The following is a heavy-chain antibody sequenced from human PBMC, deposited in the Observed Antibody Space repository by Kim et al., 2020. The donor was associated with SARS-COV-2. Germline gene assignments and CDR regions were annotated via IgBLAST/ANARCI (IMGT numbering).Heavy chain of an antibody. CDR1: GGSISSGGYY. CDR3: ARDTLVRGVPTGYYYYYGMDV. J-gene: IGHJ6*02. CDR2: IYYSGST. Sequence: SETLSLTCTVSGGSISSGGYYWSWIRQHPGKGLEWIGYIYYSGSTYYNPSLKSRVTISVDTSKNQFSLKLSSVTAADTAVYYCARDTLVRGVPTGYYYYYGMDVWGQGTTATVSS. V-gene: IGHV4-31*03. D-gene: IGHD3-10*01.